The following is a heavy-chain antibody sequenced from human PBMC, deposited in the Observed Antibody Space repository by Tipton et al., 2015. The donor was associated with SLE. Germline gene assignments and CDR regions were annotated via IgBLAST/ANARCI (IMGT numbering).Heavy chain of an antibody. D-gene: IGHD2-2*03. V-gene: IGHV1-18*01. CDR2: ISGYNGNT. Sequence: QVQLVQSGAEVKKPGASVKVSCKASGYTFISYGISWVRQAPGQGLEWMGWISGYNGNTNYAEKLQGRVTMTTDRSTSTAYMELRSLRSDDTAVYYCARDGYCSSISCYPNWFDPWGPGTLVTVSS. CDR1: GYTFISYG. CDR3: ARDGYCSSISCYPNWFDP. J-gene: IGHJ5*02.